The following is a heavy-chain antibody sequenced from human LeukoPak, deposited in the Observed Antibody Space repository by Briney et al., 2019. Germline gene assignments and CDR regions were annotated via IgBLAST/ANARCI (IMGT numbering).Heavy chain of an antibody. CDR2: ISGSGGST. CDR1: GFTFEDYG. D-gene: IGHD6-13*01. V-gene: IGHV3-23*01. J-gene: IGHJ4*02. Sequence: GGSLRLSCAASGFTFEDYGMSWVRQAPGKGLEWVSAISGSGGSTYYADSVKGRFTISRDNSKNTLYLQMNSLRAEDTAVYYCAKPRIGIAAAGESFFDYWGQGTLVTVSS. CDR3: AKPRIGIAAAGESFFDY.